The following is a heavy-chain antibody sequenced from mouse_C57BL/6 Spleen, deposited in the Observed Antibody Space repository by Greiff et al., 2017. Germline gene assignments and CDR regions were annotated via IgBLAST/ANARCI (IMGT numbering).Heavy chain of an antibody. J-gene: IGHJ1*03. CDR3: ARGGDGYIWYFDV. V-gene: IGHV1-76*01. D-gene: IGHD2-3*01. CDR2: IYPGSGNT. CDR1: GYTFTDYY. Sequence: QVQLQQSGAELVRPGASVKLSCKASGYTFTDYYINWVKQRPGQGLEWIARIYPGSGNTYYNEKFKGKATLTAEKSSSTAYMQLSSLTSEDSAVYVCARGGDGYIWYFDVWGTGTTVTVSS.